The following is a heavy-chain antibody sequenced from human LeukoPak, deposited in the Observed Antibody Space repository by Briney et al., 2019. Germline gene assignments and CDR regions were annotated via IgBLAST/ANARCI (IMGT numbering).Heavy chain of an antibody. Sequence: GGSLRLSCAASGFTFSSYWMSWVRQAPGKGLEWVANIKQDGSEKYYVDSVKGRFTISRDNAKNSLYLQMNSLRAEDTAVYYCAREGDYYDSSGYQLFFDYWGQETLVTVSS. CDR1: GFTFSSYW. J-gene: IGHJ4*02. CDR3: AREGDYYDSSGYQLFFDY. CDR2: IKQDGSEK. D-gene: IGHD3-22*01. V-gene: IGHV3-7*01.